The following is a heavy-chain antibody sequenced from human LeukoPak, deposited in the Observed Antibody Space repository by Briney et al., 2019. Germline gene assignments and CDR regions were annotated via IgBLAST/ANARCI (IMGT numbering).Heavy chain of an antibody. CDR1: GGSFSGYY. CDR3: ARGIVVVPTAPLFMDV. D-gene: IGHD2-2*01. J-gene: IGHJ6*03. V-gene: IGHV4-34*01. CDR2: INHSGST. Sequence: SETLSLTCAVYGGSFSGYYWGWIRQPPGKGLEWIGEINHSGSTSYNPSLKSRVTISVDTSKNQFSLKLSSVTAADTAVYYCARGIVVVPTAPLFMDVWGKGTTVTVSS.